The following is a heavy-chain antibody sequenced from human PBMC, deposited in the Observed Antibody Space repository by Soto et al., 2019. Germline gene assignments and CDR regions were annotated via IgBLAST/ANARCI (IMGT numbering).Heavy chain of an antibody. Sequence: GRSRRLSGVTSGFIFSMYTMSWVRQAPGKGLEWVSGISSSGDRTYYADSVKGRFTISRDNSKNTLYLQANSLRDEDTAVYYCTNGEGPTLIDYWGKVTLVTVS. J-gene: IGHJ4*02. CDR3: TNGEGPTLIDY. V-gene: IGHV3-23*01. CDR2: ISSSGDRT. CDR1: GFIFSMYT.